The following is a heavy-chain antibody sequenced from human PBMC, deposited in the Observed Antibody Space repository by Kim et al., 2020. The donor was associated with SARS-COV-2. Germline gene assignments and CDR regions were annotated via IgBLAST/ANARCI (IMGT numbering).Heavy chain of an antibody. CDR2: ISSSSSYI. CDR1: GFTFSSYS. CDR3: ARDRPMTTVTTWDY. D-gene: IGHD4-17*01. J-gene: IGHJ4*02. Sequence: GGSLRLSCAASGFTFSSYSMNWVRQAPGKGLEWVSSISSSSSYIYYADSVKGRFTISRDNAKNSLYLQMNSLRAEDTAVYYCARDRPMTTVTTWDYWGQGTLVTVSS. V-gene: IGHV3-21*01.